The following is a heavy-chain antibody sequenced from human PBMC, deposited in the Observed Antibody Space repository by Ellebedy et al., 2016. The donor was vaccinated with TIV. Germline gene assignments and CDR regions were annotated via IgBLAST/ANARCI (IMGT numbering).Heavy chain of an antibody. D-gene: IGHD2-21*02. V-gene: IGHV4-30-2*01. CDR3: ARGVGTPNEAFDI. CDR1: GGSISSGGYS. J-gene: IGHJ3*02. CDR2: IYHSGSS. Sequence: MPSETLSLTCAVSGGSISSGGYSWNWIRQPQGKGLEWIGYIYHSGSSYYNPSLKSRVTISVDRSKNQFSLKLSSVTAADTAVYYCARGVGTPNEAFDIWGQGTTVTVSS.